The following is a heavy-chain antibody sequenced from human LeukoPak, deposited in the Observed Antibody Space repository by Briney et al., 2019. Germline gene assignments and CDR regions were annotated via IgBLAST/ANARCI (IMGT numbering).Heavy chain of an antibody. J-gene: IGHJ4*02. CDR2: ISYDGSNK. CDR1: GFIFNNYA. V-gene: IGHV3-30*04. CDR3: VLVATITG. D-gene: IGHD5-24*01. Sequence: HPGRSLRLSCAGSGFIFNNYAMHWVRQPPGKGLEWVAVISYDGSNKYYADSVKGRFTISRDNSKNTLYLQMNSLRAEDTAVYYCVLVATITGWGQGTLVTVSS.